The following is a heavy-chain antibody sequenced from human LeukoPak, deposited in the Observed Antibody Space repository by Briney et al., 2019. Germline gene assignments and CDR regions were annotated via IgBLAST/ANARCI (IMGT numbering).Heavy chain of an antibody. V-gene: IGHV3-64*01. CDR2: ISSDGSST. J-gene: IGHJ4*02. D-gene: IGHD3-22*01. CDR1: GFTFSQYA. Sequence: GGSLRLSCAASGFTFSQYALHWVRQAPGKGLEYVSAISSDGSSTYYASSVKGRFAILRDNSKNTLYLQMNSLRAEDTAVYYCAKDVWGSAEYYYDSSGIDYWGQGTLVTVSS. CDR3: AKDVWGSAEYYYDSSGIDY.